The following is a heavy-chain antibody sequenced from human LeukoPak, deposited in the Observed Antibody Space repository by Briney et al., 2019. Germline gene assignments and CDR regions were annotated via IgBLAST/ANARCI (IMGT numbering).Heavy chain of an antibody. D-gene: IGHD5-18*01. V-gene: IGHV1-69*13. CDR2: IVPILGTA. J-gene: IGHJ4*02. Sequence: GASVKVSCKASGGTFSSYAISWVRQAPGQVLEWMGGIVPILGTANYAQKFQGRVTITADDSTGTAYMELTSLRSADTAVYYCARSQGYSYGSSYWGQGTLVTVSS. CDR1: GGTFSSYA. CDR3: ARSQGYSYGSSY.